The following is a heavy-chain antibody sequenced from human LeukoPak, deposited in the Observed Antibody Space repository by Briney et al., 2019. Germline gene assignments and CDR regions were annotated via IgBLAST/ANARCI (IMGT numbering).Heavy chain of an antibody. J-gene: IGHJ4*02. V-gene: IGHV4-39*07. CDR1: GGSIRSSYYY. Sequence: SETLSLTCTVSGGSIRSSYYYWGWIRQPPGKGLEWIGKINHSGSTNYNPSLKSRVTISVDTSKNQFSLKLSSVTAADTAVYYCARGRRGYGSGSYPFDYWGQGTLVTVSS. CDR3: ARGRRGYGSGSYPFDY. CDR2: INHSGST. D-gene: IGHD3-10*01.